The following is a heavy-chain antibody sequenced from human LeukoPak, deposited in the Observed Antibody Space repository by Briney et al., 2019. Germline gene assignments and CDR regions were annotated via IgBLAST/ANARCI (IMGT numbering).Heavy chain of an antibody. D-gene: IGHD2-2*01. CDR3: ARDPCHGALDY. Sequence: GGSLRLSCAASGFTFSSSWMSWVRRAPGKGLEWVANIKQDGTEEYYVDSVRGRFSISNDNAKNSLYLQMNSLRAEDTAVYYCARDPCHGALDYWGQGALVTVSS. CDR1: GFTFSSSW. J-gene: IGHJ4*02. CDR2: IKQDGTEE. V-gene: IGHV3-7*03.